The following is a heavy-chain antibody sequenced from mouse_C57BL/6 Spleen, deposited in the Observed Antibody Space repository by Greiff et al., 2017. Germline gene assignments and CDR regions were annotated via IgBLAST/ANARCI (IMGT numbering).Heavy chain of an antibody. CDR1: GYTFTDYY. V-gene: IGHV1-84*01. CDR2: IYPGSGNT. D-gene: IGHD1-1*01. Sequence: QVQLKESGPELVKPGASVKISCKASGYTFTDYYINWVKQRPGQGLEWIGWIYPGSGNTKYNEKFKGQATLTVDTSSSTAYMQLSSLTSEDSAVYFWARDPITTVVATGAMDYWGQGTSVTVSS. J-gene: IGHJ4*01. CDR3: ARDPITTVVATGAMDY.